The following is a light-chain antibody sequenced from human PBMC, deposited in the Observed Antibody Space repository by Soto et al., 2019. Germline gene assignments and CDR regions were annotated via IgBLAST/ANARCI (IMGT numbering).Light chain of an antibody. V-gene: IGKV3-20*01. CDR1: QSVSSNY. Sequence: EIVLTQSPGTLSLSPGERATLSCRASQSVSSNYLAWYQQKPGQAPRLLIHGASSRATGIPDRFSGSGSGTDFTLTISRLEPEDFAVYYCQQYGSSPTFGPGTKLEIK. J-gene: IGKJ2*01. CDR2: GAS. CDR3: QQYGSSPT.